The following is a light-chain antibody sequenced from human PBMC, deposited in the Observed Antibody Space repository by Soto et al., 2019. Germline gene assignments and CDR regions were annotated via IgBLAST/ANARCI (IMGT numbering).Light chain of an antibody. J-gene: IGKJ5*01. CDR1: QSLLHITGETF. CDR2: EVS. Sequence: DVVRTQSPLSLSVAPGQPASISCKSSQSLLHITGETFLFWYLQKPGQSPQLXIYEVSTRVSGVPDRFSGSGSGTDFTLEISRVETDDVGIYYCMQSTQLPPTFGQGTRLEIK. V-gene: IGKV2D-29*02. CDR3: MQSTQLPPT.